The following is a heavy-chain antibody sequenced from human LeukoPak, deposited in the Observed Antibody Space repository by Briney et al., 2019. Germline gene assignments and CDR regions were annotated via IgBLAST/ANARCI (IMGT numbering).Heavy chain of an antibody. Sequence: EASVKVSCKASGYTFTGYYMHWVRQAPGQGLEWMGWINPNSGGTNYAQKFQGRVTMTRDTSISTAYMELSRLRSDDTAVYYCAREGATDFWSGYYPTGFDYWGQGTLVTVSS. J-gene: IGHJ4*02. V-gene: IGHV1-2*02. CDR2: INPNSGGT. CDR1: GYTFTGYY. CDR3: AREGATDFWSGYYPTGFDY. D-gene: IGHD3-3*01.